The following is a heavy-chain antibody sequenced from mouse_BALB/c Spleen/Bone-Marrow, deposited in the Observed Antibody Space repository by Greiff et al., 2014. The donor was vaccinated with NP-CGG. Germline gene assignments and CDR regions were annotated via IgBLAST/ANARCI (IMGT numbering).Heavy chain of an antibody. CDR3: ARPFTTVVATVFAY. CDR2: IGVGGTYT. J-gene: IGHJ3*01. D-gene: IGHD1-1*01. CDR1: GFSFSGYG. Sequence: DVMLVESGGDLVKPGGSLKLSCAASGFSFSGYGMSWGRQTPDKRLEWVATIGVGGTYTYYPDSVKGRFTISRDNAKNTLYLRMSSLKSEDTAMYYCARPFTTVVATVFAYWGQGTLVTVSA. V-gene: IGHV5-6*02.